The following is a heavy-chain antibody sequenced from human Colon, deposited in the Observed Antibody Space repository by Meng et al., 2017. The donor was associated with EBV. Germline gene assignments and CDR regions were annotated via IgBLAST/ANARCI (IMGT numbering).Heavy chain of an antibody. CDR3: AHQAVAGTRGWFDP. CDR1: GYTFTGYY. Sequence: QGRLVQSGAEGKKPGASGKVSCKASGYTFTGYYMHWVRQAPGQGLEWMGRINPNSGGTNYAQKFQGRVTMTRDTSISTAYMELSRLRSDDTAVYYCAHQAVAGTRGWFDPWGQGTLVTVSS. CDR2: INPNSGGT. D-gene: IGHD6-19*01. J-gene: IGHJ5*02. V-gene: IGHV1-2*06.